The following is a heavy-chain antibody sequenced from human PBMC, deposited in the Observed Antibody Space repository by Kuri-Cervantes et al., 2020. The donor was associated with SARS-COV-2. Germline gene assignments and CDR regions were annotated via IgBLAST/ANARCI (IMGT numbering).Heavy chain of an antibody. CDR3: ARDGAFTVFGVVIIGDY. CDR2: ISSSSSTI. V-gene: IGHV3-48*01. J-gene: IGHJ4*02. Sequence: GESLKISCAASGFTFSSYSMNWVRQAPGKGLEWVSYISSSSSTIYYPDSVKGRFTISRDNSKNTLYLQMNSLRAEDTAVYYCARDGAFTVFGVVIIGDYWGQGTLVTVSS. D-gene: IGHD3-3*01. CDR1: GFTFSSYS.